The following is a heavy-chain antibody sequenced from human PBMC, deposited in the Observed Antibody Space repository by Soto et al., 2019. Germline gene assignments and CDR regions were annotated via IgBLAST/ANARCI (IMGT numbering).Heavy chain of an antibody. V-gene: IGHV2-70*01. Sequence: SGPTLVNPTQTLTLTCTFSGFSLTTGGMCVAWIRQPPGKALEWLALIDWDDDKNYSTSLKTRLTISKDTSKNQVVLTMTNMDPVDTATYYCARVPGYYDSSGFIGFDSWGQGTLVTVS. CDR3: ARVPGYYDSSGFIGFDS. J-gene: IGHJ4*02. CDR1: GFSLTTGGMC. CDR2: IDWDDDK. D-gene: IGHD3-22*01.